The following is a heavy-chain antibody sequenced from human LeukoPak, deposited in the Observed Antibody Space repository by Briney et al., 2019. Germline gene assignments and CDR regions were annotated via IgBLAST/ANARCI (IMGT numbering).Heavy chain of an antibody. V-gene: IGHV3-53*01. CDR2: IYSGGLT. Sequence: GGSLRLSCAASGFAVNTRFMHWVRQAPGKGLEWISVIYSGGLTYYADSVEGRFTISRDNSKNTLYLYMNSLRAEDTAVYYCARDEVTSGGGLESWGQGALVIVSS. CDR1: GFAVNTRF. CDR3: ARDEVTSGGGLES. D-gene: IGHD3-16*01. J-gene: IGHJ4*02.